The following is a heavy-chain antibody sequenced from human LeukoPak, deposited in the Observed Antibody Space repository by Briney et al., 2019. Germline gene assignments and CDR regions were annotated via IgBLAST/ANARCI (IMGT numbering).Heavy chain of an antibody. V-gene: IGHV3-7*01. D-gene: IGHD1-26*01. CDR1: GFTFSNYW. J-gene: IGHJ6*02. Sequence: GGSLRLSCAASGFTFSNYWMTWVRQAPGKGLEWVANIKQDGSAKYYVDSVKGRFSIARDNAENSLFLQMNTLRAEDTAVYYCARQSGTYSYGMDVWGQGTTVTVSS. CDR2: IKQDGSAK. CDR3: ARQSGTYSYGMDV.